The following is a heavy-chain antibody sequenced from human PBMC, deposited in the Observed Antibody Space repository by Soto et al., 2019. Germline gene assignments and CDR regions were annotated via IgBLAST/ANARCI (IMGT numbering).Heavy chain of an antibody. J-gene: IGHJ4*01. V-gene: IGHV3-53*01. CDR2: LYSGGTT. CDR1: GFTVSRNF. CDR3: ARVVLVGATPDYFDH. Sequence: EVQLVESGGGLIQPGGSLRLSCAVSGFTVSRNFMSWIRQAPGKGLQWVSILYSGGTTYYTDSVKGRFTISGDQSKNTVYLQMNSLRVEDTATYYCARVVLVGATPDYFDHWGQGTLVSVSS. D-gene: IGHD1-26*01.